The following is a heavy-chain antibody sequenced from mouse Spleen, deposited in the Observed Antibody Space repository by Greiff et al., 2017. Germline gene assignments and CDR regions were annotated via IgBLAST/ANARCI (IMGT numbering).Heavy chain of an antibody. V-gene: IGHV5-17*01. D-gene: IGHD1-1*01. CDR1: GFTFSDYG. J-gene: IGHJ1*03. CDR3: ARGAIYYYGSRGYFDV. CDR2: ISSGSSTI. Sequence: DVQLVESGGGLVKPGGSLKLSCAASGFTFSDYGMHWVRQAPEKGLEWVAYISSGSSTIYYADTVKGRFTISRDNAKNTLFLQMTSLRSEDTAMYYCARGAIYYYGSRGYFDVWGTGTTVTVSS.